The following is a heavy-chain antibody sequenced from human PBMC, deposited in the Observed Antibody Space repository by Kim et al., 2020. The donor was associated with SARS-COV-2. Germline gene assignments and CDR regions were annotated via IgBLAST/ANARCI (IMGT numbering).Heavy chain of an antibody. CDR1: GFTFSSYG. V-gene: IGHV3-30*03. CDR2: ISYDGSNK. CDR3: ASSNSYGSGWYWHAFDI. Sequence: GGSLRLSCAASGFTFSSYGMHWVRQDPGKGLEWVAVISYDGSNKYYADSVKGRFTISRDNSKNTLYLQMNSLRAEDTAVYYCASSNSYGSGWYWHAFDIWGQGTMVTVSS. D-gene: IGHD6-19*01. J-gene: IGHJ3*02.